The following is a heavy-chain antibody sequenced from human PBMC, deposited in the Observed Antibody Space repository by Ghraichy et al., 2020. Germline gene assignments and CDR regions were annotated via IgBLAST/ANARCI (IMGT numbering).Heavy chain of an antibody. V-gene: IGHV3-13*01. CDR3: ARGVYDFWRERKTFDY. J-gene: IGHJ4*02. CDR2: IGTAGDT. Sequence: GGSLRLSCAASGFTFSSYDMHWVRQATGKGLEWVSAIGTAGDTYYPGSVKGRFTISRENAKNSLYLQMNSLRAGDTAVYYCARGVYDFWRERKTFDYWGQGTLVTVSS. D-gene: IGHD3-3*01. CDR1: GFTFSSYD.